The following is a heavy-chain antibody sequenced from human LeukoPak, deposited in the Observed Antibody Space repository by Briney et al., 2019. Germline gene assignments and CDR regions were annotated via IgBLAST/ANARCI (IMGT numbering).Heavy chain of an antibody. CDR3: APSGYDYDWFDP. Sequence: SVTVSCKASGGTFSDYAISWVRQAPGQGLEWMGRIIPILDQTNYAQKFQGRVTFTADKSTTTVYMELSSLRSEDTAMYYCAPSGYDYDWFDPWGPGTLVTVSS. J-gene: IGHJ5*02. CDR1: GGTFSDYA. V-gene: IGHV1-69*04. D-gene: IGHD5-12*01. CDR2: IIPILDQT.